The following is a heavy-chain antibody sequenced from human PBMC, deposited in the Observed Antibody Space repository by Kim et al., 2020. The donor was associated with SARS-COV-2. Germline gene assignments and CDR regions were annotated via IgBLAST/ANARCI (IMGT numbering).Heavy chain of an antibody. CDR3: ARDNLVVAGLGNWFDP. J-gene: IGHJ5*02. D-gene: IGHD2-15*01. Sequence: SLKSRVAISVDTSKNQFSLKLKSVTAADTAVYYCARDNLVVAGLGNWFDPWGQGTLVTVSS. V-gene: IGHV4-61*02.